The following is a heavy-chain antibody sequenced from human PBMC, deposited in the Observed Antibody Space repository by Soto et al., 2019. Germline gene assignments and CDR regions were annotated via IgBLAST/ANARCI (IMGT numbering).Heavy chain of an antibody. V-gene: IGHV1-69*13. CDR1: GGTFSSYA. CDR2: IIPIFGTA. Sequence: SVKVSCKASGGTFSSYAISWVRQAPGQGLEWMGGIIPIFGTANYAQKFQGRVTITADESTSTAYMELSSLRSEDTAVYYCARLRLRVTMIVVPSGLYFDYWGQGNLVTVSS. CDR3: ARLRLRVTMIVVPSGLYFDY. J-gene: IGHJ4*02. D-gene: IGHD3-22*01.